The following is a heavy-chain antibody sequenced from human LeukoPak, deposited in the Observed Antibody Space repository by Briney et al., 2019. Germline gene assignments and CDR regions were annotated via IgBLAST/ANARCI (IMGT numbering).Heavy chain of an antibody. CDR3: ARTPTVTTFFYYYGMDV. V-gene: IGHV1-8*02. CDR1: GYIFTNYD. J-gene: IGHJ6*02. D-gene: IGHD4-17*01. Sequence: ASVKVSCKASGYIFTNYDFSWVRQAPGQGLEWMGWMNPNSGNTGYAQKFQGRVTMTRNTSISTAYMELSSLRSEDTAVYYCARTPTVTTFFYYYGMDVWGQGTTVTVSS. CDR2: MNPNSGNT.